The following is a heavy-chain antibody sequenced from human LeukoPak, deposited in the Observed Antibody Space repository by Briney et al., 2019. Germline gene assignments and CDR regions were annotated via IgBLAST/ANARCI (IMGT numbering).Heavy chain of an antibody. Sequence: SETLSLTCAVSGGSISSGGYSWSWIRQPPGKGLEWIGYIYHSGSTYYNPSLKSRVTISVDRSKNQFSLKLSSVTAADTAVYYCARVQYYYDSSGYFDYWGQGTLVTVSS. V-gene: IGHV4-30-2*01. D-gene: IGHD3-22*01. J-gene: IGHJ4*02. CDR3: ARVQYYYDSSGYFDY. CDR1: GGSISSGGYS. CDR2: IYHSGST.